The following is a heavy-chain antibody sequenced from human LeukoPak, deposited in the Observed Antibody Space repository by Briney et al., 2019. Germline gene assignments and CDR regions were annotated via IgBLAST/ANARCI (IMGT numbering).Heavy chain of an antibody. J-gene: IGHJ4*02. CDR1: GGSFSGYY. D-gene: IGHD3-9*01. CDR3: ARVCRPNDILTGYYLDY. Sequence: SETLSLTCAVYGGSFSGYYWSWIRQPPGKGLEWIGEINHSGSTNYNPSLKSRVTISVDTSKNQFSLKLSSVTAADTAVYYCARVCRPNDILTGYYLDYWGQGTLVTVSS. CDR2: INHSGST. V-gene: IGHV4-34*01.